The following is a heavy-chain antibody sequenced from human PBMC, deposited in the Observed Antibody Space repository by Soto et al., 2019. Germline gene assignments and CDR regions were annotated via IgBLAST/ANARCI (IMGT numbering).Heavy chain of an antibody. CDR1: GFTFDDFA. J-gene: IGHJ5*02. Sequence: EVQLVESGGGLVQPGRSLRLSCAASGFTFDDFAMHWVRQAPGKGLEWVSGSTWNSGDIRYTGSVKGRFSISRDNSEKSLYLHMNSLSPEDTALYYCARSRGLAGRPLDLWGQGTFVTVSS. V-gene: IGHV3-9*01. CDR3: ARSRGLAGRPLDL. CDR2: STWNSGDI. D-gene: IGHD6-13*01.